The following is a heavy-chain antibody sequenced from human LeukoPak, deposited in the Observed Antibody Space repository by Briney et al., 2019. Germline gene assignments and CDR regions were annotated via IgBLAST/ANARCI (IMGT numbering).Heavy chain of an antibody. CDR2: INHSGST. V-gene: IGHV4-34*01. Sequence: PSETLSLTCAVYGGSFSGYYWSWIRQPPGKGLEWIGEINHSGSTNYNPSLKSRVTISVDTSKNQFSLKLSSVTAADTAVYYCARGGILLWFGELLSRYNWFDPWGQGTLVTVSS. J-gene: IGHJ5*02. CDR3: ARGGILLWFGELLSRYNWFDP. D-gene: IGHD3-10*01. CDR1: GGSFSGYY.